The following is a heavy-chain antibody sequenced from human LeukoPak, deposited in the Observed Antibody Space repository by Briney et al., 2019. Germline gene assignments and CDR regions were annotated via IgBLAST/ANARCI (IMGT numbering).Heavy chain of an antibody. CDR2: IYYSGST. V-gene: IGHV4-39*01. J-gene: IGHJ4*02. CDR3: ARQRGSGSYPGSPHY. Sequence: GSLRLSCAASGCTVSSNHMSWVRQPPGKGLEWIGSIYYSGSTYYNPSLKSRVTISVDTSKNQFSLKLRSVTATDTAVYYCARQRGSGSYPGSPHYWGEGTLVSVSS. CDR1: GCTVSSNH. D-gene: IGHD3-10*01.